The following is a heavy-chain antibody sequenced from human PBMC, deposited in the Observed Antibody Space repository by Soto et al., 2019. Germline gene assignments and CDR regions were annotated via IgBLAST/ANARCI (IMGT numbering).Heavy chain of an antibody. CDR1: GYSFTSYG. D-gene: IGHD4-4*01. CDR2: ISPYNHNT. V-gene: IGHV1-18*01. J-gene: IGHJ6*02. Sequence: QLVQSEPEVKKPGASVKVSCKASGYSFTSYGITWVRQAPGQGLEWMGWISPYNHNTFYAQILLVRFTLPSDTSSRTVYMELRSLRSDASAIYYCAREQSFARNYYYSIDVWGQGTTVTVSS. CDR3: AREQSFARNYYYSIDV.